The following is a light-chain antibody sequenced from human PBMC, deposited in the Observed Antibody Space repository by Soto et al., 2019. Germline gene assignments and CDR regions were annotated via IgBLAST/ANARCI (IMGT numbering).Light chain of an antibody. J-gene: IGLJ2*01. CDR2: EVS. Sequence: QSALTQPASVSGSPGQSITISCTETSSDVGGYNYVSWYQQHPGKAPKLMIYEVSNRPSGVSNRFSGSKSGNTASLTISGLQAEDEADHYCSLYTSSSTLVFGGGTKLTVL. V-gene: IGLV2-14*01. CDR1: SSDVGGYNY. CDR3: SLYTSSSTLV.